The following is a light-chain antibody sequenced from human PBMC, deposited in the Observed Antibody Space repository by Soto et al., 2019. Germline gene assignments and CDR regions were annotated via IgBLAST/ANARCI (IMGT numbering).Light chain of an antibody. CDR3: CSYANCDYV. J-gene: IGLJ1*01. CDR2: EVN. Sequence: QSALTQPASVPESPGQSLSISCTGASSDFGQYNLVSWYQQHPGKAPKLMISEVNKRPSGVSHRFSGSRSGNTASLTISGLQPDDEADYYCCSYANCDYVFGPGTKLTVL. V-gene: IGLV2-23*02. CDR1: SSDFGQYNL.